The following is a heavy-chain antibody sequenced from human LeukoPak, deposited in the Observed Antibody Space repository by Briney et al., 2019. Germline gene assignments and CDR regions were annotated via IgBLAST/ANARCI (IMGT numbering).Heavy chain of an antibody. CDR1: GFTFSSYS. Sequence: GGSLRLSCAASGFTFSSYSMTWVRQAPGKGLQWVANIKQDGSEKYYVDSVKGRFTISRDDAKKTLYLQMNSLRAEDTAVYYCARGWNGFDYWGQGTLVTVSS. CDR3: ARGWNGFDY. V-gene: IGHV3-7*05. CDR2: IKQDGSEK. J-gene: IGHJ4*02. D-gene: IGHD1-1*01.